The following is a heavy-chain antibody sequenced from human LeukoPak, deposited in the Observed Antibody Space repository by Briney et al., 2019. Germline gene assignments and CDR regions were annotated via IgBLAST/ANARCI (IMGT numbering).Heavy chain of an antibody. D-gene: IGHD3-9*01. Sequence: GGCLRLSCAASGFTFSSYSMNWVRQAPGKGLEWVSSISSSSSYIYYADSVKGRFTISRDNAKNSLYLQMNSLRAEDTAVYYCARGVRDILTPDAFDIWGQGTMVTVSS. CDR1: GFTFSSYS. J-gene: IGHJ3*02. V-gene: IGHV3-21*01. CDR2: ISSSSSYI. CDR3: ARGVRDILTPDAFDI.